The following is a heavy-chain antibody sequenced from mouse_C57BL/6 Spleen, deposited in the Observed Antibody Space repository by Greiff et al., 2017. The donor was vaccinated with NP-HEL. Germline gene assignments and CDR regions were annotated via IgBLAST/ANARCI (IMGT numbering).Heavy chain of an antibody. CDR2: IHPNSGST. Sequence: QVQLQQPGAELVKPGASVKLSCKASGYTFTSYWMHWVKQRPGQGLEWIGMIHPNSGSTNYNEKFKSKATLTVDKSSSTAYMQLSSLTSEDAAVYYCARHLYWYFDVWGTGTTVTVSS. CDR3: ARHLYWYFDV. V-gene: IGHV1-64*01. J-gene: IGHJ1*03. CDR1: GYTFTSYW.